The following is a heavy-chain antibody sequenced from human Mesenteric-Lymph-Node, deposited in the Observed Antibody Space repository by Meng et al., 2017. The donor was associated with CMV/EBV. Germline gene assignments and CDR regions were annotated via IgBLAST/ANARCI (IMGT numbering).Heavy chain of an antibody. CDR3: ATVGGFCTSTSRYYFDH. J-gene: IGHJ4*01. CDR1: GFTFSDYW. V-gene: IGHV3-7*01. Sequence: GESLKTSCTASGFTFSDYWMTWVRQAPGKGLEWVANIKEDGSEKYYMDSMKGRFTISRDNARNSLYLQMNSLRDEDTAVYYCATVGGFCTSTSRYYFDHWGQGSLVTVSS. D-gene: IGHD2-2*01. CDR2: IKEDGSEK.